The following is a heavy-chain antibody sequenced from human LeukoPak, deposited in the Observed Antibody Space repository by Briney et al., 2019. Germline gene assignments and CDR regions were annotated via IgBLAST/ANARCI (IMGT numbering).Heavy chain of an antibody. CDR3: AIFQGTYGDNDNDF. CDR1: GYTFTSYG. V-gene: IGHV1-18*01. CDR2: ISAYNGNT. Sequence: ASVTVSCKASGYTFTSYGICWMRQAPGQGLEWMGWISAYNGNTNYAHNLQGRVTMTTDTSTSTAYMEVSSLRSEDTAVYYCAIFQGTYGDNDNDFWGQGTLVTVSS. J-gene: IGHJ4*02. D-gene: IGHD4-17*01.